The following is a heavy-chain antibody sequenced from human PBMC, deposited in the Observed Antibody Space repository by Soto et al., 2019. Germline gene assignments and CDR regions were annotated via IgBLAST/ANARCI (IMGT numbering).Heavy chain of an antibody. CDR2: IYYTGST. CDR3: ARIEMASIK. CDR1: GASIRSGCYY. J-gene: IGHJ4*02. V-gene: IGHV4-31*03. Sequence: SETLSLTCIVSGASIRSGCYYWSWLRQSPGKGLEWIGHIYYTGSTFYSPSLKSRLTISLDTSKNQFSLDLRSVTAADTAMYYCARIEMASIKWGRGTLVTVSS.